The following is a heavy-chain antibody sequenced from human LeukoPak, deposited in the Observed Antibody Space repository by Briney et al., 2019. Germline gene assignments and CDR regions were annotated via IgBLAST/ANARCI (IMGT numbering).Heavy chain of an antibody. V-gene: IGHV1-18*01. D-gene: IGHD3-22*01. CDR1: GYKFTNYG. J-gene: IGHJ4*02. CDR2: ISPYNGNA. Sequence: GASGKVTCKASGYKFTNYGISWGRQAPGQGLEWMGWISPYNGNAIYAQKLQVRVTMTTDTSTSTAYMELRSLRSDDTAVYYCARGSPPRVYYDRSGYYSYYFDYWGQGTLVTVSS. CDR3: ARGSPPRVYYDRSGYYSYYFDY.